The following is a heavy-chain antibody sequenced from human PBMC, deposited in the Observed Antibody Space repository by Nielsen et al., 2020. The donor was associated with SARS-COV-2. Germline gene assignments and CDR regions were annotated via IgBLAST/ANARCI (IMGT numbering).Heavy chain of an antibody. Sequence: ASVKVSCKASGYTFTSYGINWVRQATGQGLEWMGWMNPNSGNTGYAQKFQGRVTMTRNTSISTAYMELSSLRSEDTAVYYCARGYGSGYYYYMDVWGKGTTVTVSS. D-gene: IGHD3-10*01. CDR3: ARGYGSGYYYYMDV. J-gene: IGHJ6*03. CDR2: MNPNSGNT. V-gene: IGHV1-8*02. CDR1: GYTFTSYG.